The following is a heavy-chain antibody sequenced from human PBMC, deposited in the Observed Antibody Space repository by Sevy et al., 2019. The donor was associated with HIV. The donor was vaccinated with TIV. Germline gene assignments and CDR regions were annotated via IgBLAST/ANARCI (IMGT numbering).Heavy chain of an antibody. D-gene: IGHD3-22*01. V-gene: IGHV3-9*01. J-gene: IGHJ4*02. Sequence: GGSLRLSCAASGFTFDDYAMHWVRQAPGKGLEWVSGISWNSGSIGYADSVKGRFTMSRDNAKNSLYLQRNSLRAEDTALYYCAKGLYYYDSSGFDYWGQGTLVTVSS. CDR3: AKGLYYYDSSGFDY. CDR2: ISWNSGSI. CDR1: GFTFDDYA.